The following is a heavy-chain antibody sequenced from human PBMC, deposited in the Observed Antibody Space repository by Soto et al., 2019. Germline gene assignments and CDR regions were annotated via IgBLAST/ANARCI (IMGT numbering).Heavy chain of an antibody. CDR3: ARTTTGAATYYYYYYGMDV. CDR2: IYYSGST. Sequence: QVQLQESGPGLVKPSQTLSLTCTVSGGSISSGGYYWSWIRQHPGKGLEWIGYIYYSGSTYYNPSLKSRVTISVDTSKNQFSLKLSSVTAADTAVYYCARTTTGAATYYYYYYGMDVWGQGTTVTVSS. CDR1: GGSISSGGYY. D-gene: IGHD6-19*01. J-gene: IGHJ6*02. V-gene: IGHV4-31*03.